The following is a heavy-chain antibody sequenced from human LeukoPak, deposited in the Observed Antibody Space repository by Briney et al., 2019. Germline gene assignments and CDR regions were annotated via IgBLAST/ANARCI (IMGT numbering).Heavy chain of an antibody. CDR1: GYMLTNYY. V-gene: IGHV1-46*01. CDR3: AREIIATGNFDY. Sequence: ASVKVSCKASGYMLTNYYLHWVRQAPGQGLEYMGIINPSAGTTSYAQKFQGRVTMTRDTSTSTVYMELSSLTSEDTAVYYCAREIIATGNFDYWGQGTLVTVSS. J-gene: IGHJ4*02. D-gene: IGHD7-27*01. CDR2: INPSAGTT.